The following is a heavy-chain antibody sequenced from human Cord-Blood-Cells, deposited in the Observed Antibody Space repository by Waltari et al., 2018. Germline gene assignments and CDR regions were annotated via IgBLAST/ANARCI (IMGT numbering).Heavy chain of an antibody. J-gene: IGHJ4*02. Sequence: QLQLQESGPGLVKPSETLSLTCTVSAGSISSSSYYWGWIRPPPGKGLEWIGSIYYSGSTYYNPSLKSRVTISVDTSKNQFSLKLSSVTAADTAVYYCARQRRDTAMVGYFDYWGQGTLVTVSS. CDR1: AGSISSSSYY. CDR3: ARQRRDTAMVGYFDY. D-gene: IGHD5-18*01. CDR2: IYYSGST. V-gene: IGHV4-39*01.